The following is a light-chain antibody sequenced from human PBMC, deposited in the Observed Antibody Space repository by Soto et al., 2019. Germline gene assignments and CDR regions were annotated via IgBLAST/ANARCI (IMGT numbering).Light chain of an antibody. J-gene: IGKJ4*01. V-gene: IGKV1-27*01. CDR1: QAINNY. CDR3: QKYHSAPLT. CDR2: TAS. Sequence: DIQMTQSPSSLSASVGDRVTITCRASQAINNYLAWYQQKPGKVPKLLIYTASTLQSGVPSRFSGSGSGTDFTLTISSLQPDDVATYYCQKYHSAPLTFGGGTKVEIK.